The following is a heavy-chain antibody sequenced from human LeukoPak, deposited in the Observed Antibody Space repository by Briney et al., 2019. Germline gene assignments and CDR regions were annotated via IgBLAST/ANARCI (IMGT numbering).Heavy chain of an antibody. J-gene: IGHJ4*02. Sequence: GESLKISCKGSGYSFTTYWIGWVRQMPGKGLEWMGLMDPSDSDTRYSSSFQGQVTISADKSISTAYLQWSSLKASDTAMYYCARADRGVHDYWGQGTLVTVSA. CDR1: GYSFTTYW. D-gene: IGHD3-10*01. CDR3: ARADRGVHDY. CDR2: MDPSDSDT. V-gene: IGHV5-51*01.